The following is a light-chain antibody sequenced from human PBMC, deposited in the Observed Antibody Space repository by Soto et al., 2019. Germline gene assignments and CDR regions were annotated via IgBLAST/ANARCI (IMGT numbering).Light chain of an antibody. V-gene: IGKV1-27*01. CDR2: AAS. Sequence: DIQMIPSLSFSSTSVGDRVTITCRASQGISNYLAWYQQKPGKVPKLLIYAASTLQSGVPSRFSGSGSGTDFTLTISSLQPEDVATYYCQKYNSAPLTFGGGTKVDI. CDR3: QKYNSAPLT. CDR1: QGISNY. J-gene: IGKJ4*01.